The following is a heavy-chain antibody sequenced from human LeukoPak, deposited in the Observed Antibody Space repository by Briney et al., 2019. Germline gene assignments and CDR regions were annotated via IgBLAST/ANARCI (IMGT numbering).Heavy chain of an antibody. CDR1: GGSFSGYY. V-gene: IGHV4-34*01. Sequence: SETLSLTCAVYGGSFSGYYWSWIRQPPGKGLEWIGEINHSGSTNYNPSLKSRVTISVDTSKNQYSLKLSSVTAADTAVYYCARAVYYYYMDVWGKGTTVTVSS. CDR2: INHSGST. CDR3: ARAVYYYYMDV. D-gene: IGHD4-17*01. J-gene: IGHJ6*03.